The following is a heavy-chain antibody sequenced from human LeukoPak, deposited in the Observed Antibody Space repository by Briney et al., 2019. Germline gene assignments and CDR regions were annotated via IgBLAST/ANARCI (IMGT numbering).Heavy chain of an antibody. V-gene: IGHV4-34*01. CDR1: GGSFSGYY. CDR3: ARGRRSSGWYRYFDY. Sequence: SSETLSLTCAVYGGSFSGYYWSWIRQPPGKGLEWIGEINHSGSTNYNPSLKSRVTISVDTSKNQFSLKLSSVTAADTAVYYCARGRRSSGWYRYFDYWGQGTLVTVSS. D-gene: IGHD6-19*01. CDR2: INHSGST. J-gene: IGHJ4*02.